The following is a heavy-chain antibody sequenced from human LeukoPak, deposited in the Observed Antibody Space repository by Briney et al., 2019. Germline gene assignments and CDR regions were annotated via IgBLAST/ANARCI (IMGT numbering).Heavy chain of an antibody. D-gene: IGHD1-26*01. CDR1: GFTLSSYA. V-gene: IGHV3-23*01. J-gene: IGHJ6*03. CDR3: AKDWSYQGNYYYMDV. CDR2: LGISGDYA. Sequence: GGSLRLSCVASGFTLSSYAVSWVRQAPGKGLQWVSSLGISGDYAWYAGSVKGRFTISRDSSKNTLYLQMNSLRGEDTAVYYCAKDWSYQGNYYYMDVWGKGTTVTISS.